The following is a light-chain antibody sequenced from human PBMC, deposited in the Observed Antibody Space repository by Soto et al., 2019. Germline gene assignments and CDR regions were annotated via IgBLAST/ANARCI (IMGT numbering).Light chain of an antibody. CDR2: DVN. Sequence: QSALTQPASVSGSPGPSITISCTGTRSDIGAYNFVSWYQQHPGEVPKLILYDVNVRPSGVSNRFSGSKSGNTASLTISGLQAEDEADYYCTSWPTSTTMIFGGGTKLTV. V-gene: IGLV2-14*03. J-gene: IGLJ2*01. CDR1: RSDIGAYNF. CDR3: TSWPTSTTMI.